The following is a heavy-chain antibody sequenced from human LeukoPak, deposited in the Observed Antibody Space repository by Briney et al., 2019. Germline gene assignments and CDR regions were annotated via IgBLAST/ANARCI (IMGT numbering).Heavy chain of an antibody. Sequence: GGSLRLSCAASGFTFTHYAMHWVRQAPGKGLEWVSAISGSGGSTYYADSVKGRFTISRDNSKNTLYLQMNSLRAEDTAVYYCAKDMYSSSWYPIDYWGQGTLVTVSS. CDR3: AKDMYSSSWYPIDY. V-gene: IGHV3-23*01. CDR2: ISGSGGST. CDR1: GFTFTHYA. J-gene: IGHJ4*02. D-gene: IGHD6-13*01.